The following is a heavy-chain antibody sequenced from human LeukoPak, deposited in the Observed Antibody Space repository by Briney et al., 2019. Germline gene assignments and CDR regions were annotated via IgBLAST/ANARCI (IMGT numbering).Heavy chain of an antibody. CDR1: GGSFSGYY. Sequence: SETLSLTCAVYGGSFSGYYWSWIRQPPGKGLEWIGEINHSGSTNYNPSLKSRVTISVDTSKNQFSLKLSSVTAADTAVYYCARDCSGGSCYGAFDIWGQGTMVTVSS. CDR2: INHSGST. CDR3: ARDCSGGSCYGAFDI. D-gene: IGHD2-15*01. J-gene: IGHJ3*02. V-gene: IGHV4-34*01.